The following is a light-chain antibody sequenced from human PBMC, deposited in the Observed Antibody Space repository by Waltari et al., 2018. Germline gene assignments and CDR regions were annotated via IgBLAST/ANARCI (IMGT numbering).Light chain of an antibody. CDR1: TGAAASGTH. CDR3: LLSFSGARV. Sequence: QAVVPQKPSLTVSPGGTVHPTSRSSTGAAASGTHPYWFQQKPGQAPRTLIYDTSNKHSWTPARFSGSLLGGKAALTLSGAQPEDEAEYYCLLSFSGARVFGGGTKLTVL. V-gene: IGLV7-46*01. J-gene: IGLJ2*01. CDR2: DTS.